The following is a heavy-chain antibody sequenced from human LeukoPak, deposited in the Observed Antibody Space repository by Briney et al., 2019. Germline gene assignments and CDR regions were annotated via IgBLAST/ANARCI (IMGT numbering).Heavy chain of an antibody. CDR3: ARAYMVRGVITPNAFDI. D-gene: IGHD3-10*01. CDR1: GGTFSSYA. J-gene: IGHJ3*02. CDR2: IIPIFGTA. V-gene: IGHV1-69*06. Sequence: SVKLSCTASGGTFSSYAISWVRQAPGQGLEWMGGIIPIFGTANYAQKSQGRVTITADKSTSTAYMELSSLRSEDTAVYYCARAYMVRGVITPNAFDIWGQGTMVTVSS.